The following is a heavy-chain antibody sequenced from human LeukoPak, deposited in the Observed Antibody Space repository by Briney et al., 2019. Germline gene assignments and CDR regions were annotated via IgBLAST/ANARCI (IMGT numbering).Heavy chain of an antibody. V-gene: IGHV4-4*02. Sequence: SGTLSLTCAVSGGSISSSNWWSWVRQPPGKGLEWIGEIYHSGSTNYNPSLKSRVTISVDKSKNQFSLKLSSVTAADTAVYYCARAPIAARPWGAFDIWGQGTMVTVSS. CDR1: GGSISSSNW. CDR2: IYHSGST. D-gene: IGHD6-6*01. CDR3: ARAPIAARPWGAFDI. J-gene: IGHJ3*02.